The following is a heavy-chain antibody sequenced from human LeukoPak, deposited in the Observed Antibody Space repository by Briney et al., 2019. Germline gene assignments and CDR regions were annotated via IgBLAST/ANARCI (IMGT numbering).Heavy chain of an antibody. J-gene: IGHJ5*02. Sequence: GGSLRLSCSASGFTFSNFAINWVRQAPGKGLEWVGFIRNKVYGETKEYAASVKGRFTISRDDSKSIAYLQMNSLKASDTAMYYCARIAAAGTGFDPWGQGTLVTVSS. CDR3: ARIAAAGTGFDP. D-gene: IGHD6-13*01. CDR2: IRNKVYGETK. V-gene: IGHV3-49*04. CDR1: GFTFSNFA.